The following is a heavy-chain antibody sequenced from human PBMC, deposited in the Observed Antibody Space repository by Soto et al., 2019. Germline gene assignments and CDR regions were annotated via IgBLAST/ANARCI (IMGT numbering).Heavy chain of an antibody. CDR3: ARARGVYYYYYMDV. CDR1: GFTFSSYW. D-gene: IGHD3-16*01. CDR2: IKQDGSEK. V-gene: IGHV3-7*01. J-gene: IGHJ6*03. Sequence: PGGSLRLSCAASGFTFSSYWMSWVRQAPGKGLEWVANIKQDGSEKYYVDSVKGRFTISRDNAKNSLYLQMNSLRAEDTAVYYCARARGVYYYYYMDVWGKGTTVTVSS.